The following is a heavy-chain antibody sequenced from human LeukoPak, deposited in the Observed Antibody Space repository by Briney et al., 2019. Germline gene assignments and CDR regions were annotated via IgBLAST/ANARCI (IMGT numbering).Heavy chain of an antibody. J-gene: IGHJ4*02. CDR3: TRDRIMTDF. CDR1: GFTFGDYS. CDR2: IRNKASGGTT. Sequence: GGSLRLSCTASGFTFGDYSMTWSRQAPGKGLEWVSFIRNKASGGTTEHAASVRGRFTTSRDDSKSSAYLQMNSLKTEDIALYYCTRDRIMTDFWGQGTLVTVSS. V-gene: IGHV3-49*03. D-gene: IGHD2-15*01.